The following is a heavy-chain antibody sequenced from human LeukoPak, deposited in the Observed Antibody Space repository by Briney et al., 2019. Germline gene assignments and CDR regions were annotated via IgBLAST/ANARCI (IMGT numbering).Heavy chain of an antibody. CDR1: GGSISSYY. CDR2: IYTSGST. Sequence: SETLSLTCTVSGGSISSYYWSWIRQPPGKGLEWIGYIYTSGSTNYNPSLRSRVTISVDTSKNQFSLKLSSVTAADTAVYYCARLGYCSGGSCYMDYYYYMDVWGKGTTVTVSS. CDR3: ARLGYCSGGSCYMDYYYYMDV. V-gene: IGHV4-4*09. J-gene: IGHJ6*03. D-gene: IGHD2-15*01.